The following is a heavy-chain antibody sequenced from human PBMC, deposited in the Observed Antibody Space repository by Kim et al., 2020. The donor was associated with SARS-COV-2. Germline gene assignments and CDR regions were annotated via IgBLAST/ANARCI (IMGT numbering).Heavy chain of an antibody. CDR1: GFTFSDYY. V-gene: IGHV3-11*01. Sequence: GGSLRLSCAASGFTFSDYYMSWIRQAPGKGLEWVSYITSSGSTIYYADSVKGRFTISRDNAKNSLYLQMNSLRAEDTAVYYCARDSPPPMYGAYYYYGMDVWGQGTTVTVSS. D-gene: IGHD2-8*01. J-gene: IGHJ6*02. CDR2: ITSSGSTI. CDR3: ARDSPPPMYGAYYYYGMDV.